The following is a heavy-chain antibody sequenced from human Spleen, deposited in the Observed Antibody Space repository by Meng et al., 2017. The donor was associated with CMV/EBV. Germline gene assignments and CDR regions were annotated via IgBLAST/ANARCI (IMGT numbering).Heavy chain of an antibody. CDR1: GFTFSSYW. J-gene: IGHJ4*02. Sequence: LSLTCAASGFTFSSYWMHWVRQAPGKGLVWVSRINSDGSSASYADSVKGRFTISRDNAKNSLYLQMNSLRAEDTAVYYCARWSGNCSSTSCRYYFDYWGQGTLVTVSS. D-gene: IGHD2-2*01. V-gene: IGHV3-74*01. CDR2: INSDGSSA. CDR3: ARWSGNCSSTSCRYYFDY.